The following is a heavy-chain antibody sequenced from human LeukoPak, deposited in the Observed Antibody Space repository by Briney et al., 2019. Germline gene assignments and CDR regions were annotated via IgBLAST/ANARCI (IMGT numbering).Heavy chain of an antibody. D-gene: IGHD6-19*01. J-gene: IGHJ4*02. CDR3: ARQTYSSGPYYLDY. V-gene: IGHV4-39*01. CDR2: IYYSGTT. CDR1: GGSIGSSSYY. Sequence: PSETLSLTCSVSGGSIGSSSYYWGWIRQPPGKGLEWIGGIYYSGTTYYNPSLKSRVTISVDTSKNQFSLKLSSVTAADTAVYFCARQTYSSGPYYLDYWGQGTLVTVSS.